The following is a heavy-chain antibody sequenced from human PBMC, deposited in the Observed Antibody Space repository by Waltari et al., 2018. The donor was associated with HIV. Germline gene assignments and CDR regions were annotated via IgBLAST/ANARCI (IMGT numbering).Heavy chain of an antibody. CDR2: IDHSGRT. CDR1: GGSCTAHY. D-gene: IGHD3-3*01. J-gene: IGHJ1*01. CDR3: ARGPHTSIFGVVKYFQP. Sequence: QVQLQQWGTGLLMPSDTLSLTCAVYGGSCTAHYWTWIRQSPGNGLEWIGEIDHSGRTNYNPSLKSRVTISVDASKNQFSLKLTPVTAADTGLYYCARGPHTSIFGVVKYFQPWGQGTLVIVSS. V-gene: IGHV4-34*02.